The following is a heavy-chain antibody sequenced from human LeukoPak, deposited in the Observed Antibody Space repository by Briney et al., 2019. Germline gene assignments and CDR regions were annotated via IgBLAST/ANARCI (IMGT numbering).Heavy chain of an antibody. CDR1: GGSFSGYY. V-gene: IGHV4-34*01. Sequence: PSETLSLTCAVYGGSFSGYYWSWIRQSPGKGLEWIGEINHSGSTNYNPSLKSRVTISVDTSKNQFSLKLSSVTAADTAVYYCARVSYDSSGYYSLDYWGQGTLVTVSS. CDR3: ARVSYDSSGYYSLDY. J-gene: IGHJ4*02. CDR2: INHSGST. D-gene: IGHD3-22*01.